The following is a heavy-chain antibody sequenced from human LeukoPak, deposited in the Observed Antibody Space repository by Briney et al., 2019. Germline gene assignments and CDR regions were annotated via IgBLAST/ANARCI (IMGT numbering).Heavy chain of an antibody. J-gene: IGHJ5*02. V-gene: IGHV3-23*01. D-gene: IGHD3-10*01. CDR1: GFTFSSYA. CDR3: ARGRNYGSGSSDWFDP. CDR2: ISATGGST. Sequence: PGGSLRLSCAASGFTFSSYAMSWVRQAPGKGLQWVSSISATGGSTYYADSVKGRSTVSRDNSKNTLYLQMNSLRAEDTAVYYCARGRNYGSGSSDWFDPWGQGTLVTVSS.